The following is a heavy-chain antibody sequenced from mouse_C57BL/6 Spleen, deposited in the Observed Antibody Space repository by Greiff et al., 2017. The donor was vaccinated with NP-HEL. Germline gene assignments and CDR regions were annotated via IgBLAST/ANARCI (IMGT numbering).Heavy chain of an antibody. CDR3: SGYYYGSSYGYYAMDY. CDR1: GYAFSSSW. J-gene: IGHJ4*01. Sequence: QVQLQQSGPELVKPGASVKISCKASGYAFSSSWMNWVKQRPGKGLEWIGRIYPGDGDTNYNGKFKGKATLTADKSSSTAYMQRSSLTSEDSAVYFCSGYYYGSSYGYYAMDYWGQGTSVTVSS. D-gene: IGHD1-1*01. V-gene: IGHV1-82*01. CDR2: IYPGDGDT.